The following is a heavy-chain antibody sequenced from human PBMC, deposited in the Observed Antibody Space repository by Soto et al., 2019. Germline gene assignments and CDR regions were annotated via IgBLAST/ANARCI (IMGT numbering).Heavy chain of an antibody. CDR3: ARDYGYCSGGSCWPYNWFDP. CDR1: GFTFSSYG. J-gene: IGHJ5*02. V-gene: IGHV3-30-3*01. D-gene: IGHD2-15*01. CDR2: ISYDGSNK. Sequence: GGSRRLSCAASGFTFSSYGMHWVGQAPGKGLEWVAVISYDGSNKYYADSEKGRFTISRDNSKNTLYLQMNSLRAEDTAVYYCARDYGYCSGGSCWPYNWFDPWGQGTLVTVSS.